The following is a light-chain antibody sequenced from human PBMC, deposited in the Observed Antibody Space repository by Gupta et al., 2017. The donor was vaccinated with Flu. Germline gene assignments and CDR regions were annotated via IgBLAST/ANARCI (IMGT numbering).Light chain of an antibody. J-gene: IGKJ2*01. Sequence: SQGERATINCKSSQNVLFSSNNKNYLAWYQQRPGQPPNLLIYWASTRESGVPDRFSGSGSGTDFTLTISSLQAEDVAVYYCHQDYNTPYTFGQGTKLEIK. CDR1: QNVLFSSNNKNY. CDR2: WAS. V-gene: IGKV4-1*01. CDR3: HQDYNTPYT.